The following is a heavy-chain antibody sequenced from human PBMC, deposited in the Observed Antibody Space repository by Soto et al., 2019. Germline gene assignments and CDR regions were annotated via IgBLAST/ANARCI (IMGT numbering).Heavy chain of an antibody. CDR2: IYYSGST. CDR1: GGSISSGGYY. V-gene: IGHV4-31*03. D-gene: IGHD3-10*01. J-gene: IGHJ3*02. CDR3: ARESGSGSYYNGEGAFDI. Sequence: SETLSLTCTVSGGSISSGGYYWSWIGQHPGKGLEWIGYIYYSGSTYYNPSLKSRVTISVDTSKNQFSLKLSSVTAADTAVYYCARESGSGSYYNGEGAFDIWGQGTMVT.